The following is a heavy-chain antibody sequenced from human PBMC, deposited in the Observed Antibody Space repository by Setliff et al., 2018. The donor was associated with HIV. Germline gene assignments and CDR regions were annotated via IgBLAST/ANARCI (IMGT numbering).Heavy chain of an antibody. D-gene: IGHD6-13*01. J-gene: IGHJ3*02. V-gene: IGHV3-53*04. CDR2: VYAAGST. CDR1: GFSLKNYA. Sequence: GGSLRLSCAASGFSLKNYAMRWVRQAPGKGLEWVSVVYAAGSTYYADSVKGRFTISRHNSKNTLYLQLNSLRAEDTAVYYCARVSKSSPDAFDIWGQGTMVTVSS. CDR3: ARVSKSSPDAFDI.